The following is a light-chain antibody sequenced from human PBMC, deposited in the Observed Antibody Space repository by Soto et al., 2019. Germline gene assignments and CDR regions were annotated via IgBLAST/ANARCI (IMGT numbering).Light chain of an antibody. CDR2: RNN. CDR1: SSNIGSNY. Sequence: QSVLTQSPSASGTPGQRVNISCSGSSSNIGSNYVYWYRQFPGTAPKLLIQRNNQRPSGVPARFSGSKSGTSASLAISGLRSEDEADYYCGGWDDSLSGPVFGGGTKLTVL. V-gene: IGLV1-47*01. CDR3: GGWDDSLSGPV. J-gene: IGLJ2*01.